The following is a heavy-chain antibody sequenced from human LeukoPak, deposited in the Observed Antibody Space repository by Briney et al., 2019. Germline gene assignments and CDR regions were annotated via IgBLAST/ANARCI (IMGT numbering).Heavy chain of an antibody. CDR2: GHYSGST. V-gene: IGHV4-59*01. CDR3: ARGAGYSREVNYYHYMDV. CDR1: GDSISNYY. Sequence: PSETLSLTCTVSGDSISNYYWNWIRQPPGKGLEWIGYGHYSGSTFYNPSLNSRVTLSVDTSKNQFSLKLTSVTAADTAVYYCARGAGYSREVNYYHYMDVWGKGTTVTVSS. D-gene: IGHD5-12*01. J-gene: IGHJ6*03.